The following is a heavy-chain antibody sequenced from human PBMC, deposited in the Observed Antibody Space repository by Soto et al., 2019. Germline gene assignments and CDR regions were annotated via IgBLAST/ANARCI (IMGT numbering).Heavy chain of an antibody. D-gene: IGHD2-15*01. CDR2: IYYSGST. Sequence: SETLSLTCTVSGISVSTSDYYWGWVRQPPGKGLDWIGNIYYSGSTFYNPSLRSRVTLSVDTSKNQFSLRLNSVTAADTAVYFCAGFVVPASRNSDFDYWGQGTLVTRLL. V-gene: IGHV4-39*01. J-gene: IGHJ4*02. CDR3: AGFVVPASRNSDFDY. CDR1: GISVSTSDYY.